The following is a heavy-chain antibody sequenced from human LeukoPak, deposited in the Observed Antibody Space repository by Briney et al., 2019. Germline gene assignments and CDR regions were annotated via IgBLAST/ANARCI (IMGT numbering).Heavy chain of an antibody. CDR2: IYPDDSDT. D-gene: IGHD5-18*01. CDR3: ARHEDTALVDY. V-gene: IGHV5-51*01. CDR1: GYSFTTYW. J-gene: IGHJ4*02. Sequence: NLGESLKISCKGSGYSFTTYWIGWVRQMPGKGLEWMGIIYPDDSDTRYSPSFQGQVTISADKSVNTAYLQWSSLKASDSAMYYCARHEDTALVDYWGQGTLVTVSS.